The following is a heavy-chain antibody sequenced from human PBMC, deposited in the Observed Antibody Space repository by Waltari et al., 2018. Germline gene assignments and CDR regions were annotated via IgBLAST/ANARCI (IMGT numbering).Heavy chain of an antibody. CDR1: GYTFTSYD. J-gene: IGHJ5*02. Sequence: QVQLVQSGAEVKKPGASVKVSCKASGYTFTSYDINWVRQATGQGIEWMGWMNPNSGNTGYAQKFQGRVTMTRNTSISTAYMELSSLRSEDTAVYYCARGPTTIFGVVTSTGCFDPWGQGTLVTVSS. CDR3: ARGPTTIFGVVTSTGCFDP. V-gene: IGHV1-8*01. CDR2: MNPNSGNT. D-gene: IGHD3-3*01.